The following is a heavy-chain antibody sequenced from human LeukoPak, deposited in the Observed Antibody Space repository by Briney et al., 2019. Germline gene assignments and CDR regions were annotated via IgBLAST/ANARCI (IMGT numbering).Heavy chain of an antibody. D-gene: IGHD6-13*01. CDR1: GFTFSSYA. Sequence: GGSLRLSCAASGFTFSSYAMSWVRQAPGKGLEWVSIIYSDGSTKYADAAKNGFFISRDDYKNTLYLQVNSLRAEDTAVYYCPRDTSSWLRADWWGQGTLVTVSS. V-gene: IGHV3-23*03. CDR3: PRDTSSWLRADW. J-gene: IGHJ4*02. CDR2: IYSDGST.